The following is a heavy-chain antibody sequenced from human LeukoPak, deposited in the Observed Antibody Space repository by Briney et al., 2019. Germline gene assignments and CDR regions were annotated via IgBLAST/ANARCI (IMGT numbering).Heavy chain of an antibody. CDR2: IKSKTDGGTT. CDR3: TTGGSYGY. V-gene: IGHV3-15*01. Sequence: PGGSLRLSCVASGVTFGSYGMHWVRQAPGKGLEWVGRIKSKTDGGTTDYAAPVKGRFTISRDDSKNTLYLQMNSLKTEDTAVYYCTTGGSYGYWGQGTLVTVSS. D-gene: IGHD1-26*01. CDR1: GVTFGSYG. J-gene: IGHJ4*02.